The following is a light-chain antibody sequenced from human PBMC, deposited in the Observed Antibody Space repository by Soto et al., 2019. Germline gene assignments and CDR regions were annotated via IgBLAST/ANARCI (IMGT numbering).Light chain of an antibody. CDR2: DAS. J-gene: IGKJ4*01. CDR3: QQYKDWPPLP. CDR1: QDVGGY. Sequence: EIVLTQSPATLSSSPGDRATLSCRASQDVGGYLSWFQQKPGQAPRLLIYDASIRAPGIPARFSGSESGTVFTLTISTLDPQEFAVNYSQQYKDWPPLPFGGGTKVEIK. V-gene: IGKV3-11*01.